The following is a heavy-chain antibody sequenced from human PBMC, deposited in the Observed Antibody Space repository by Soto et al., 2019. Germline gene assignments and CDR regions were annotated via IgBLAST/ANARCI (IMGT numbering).Heavy chain of an antibody. V-gene: IGHV3-15*01. CDR3: TTHFPYYYDSSGYWVAINDY. J-gene: IGHJ4*02. Sequence: GGSLRLSCAASGFTFSNAWISWVRQAPGKGLEWVGRIKSKTDGGTTDYAAPVKGRFTISRDDSKNTLYLQMNGLKTEDTAVYYCTTHFPYYYDSSGYWVAINDYWGQGTLVNFS. D-gene: IGHD3-22*01. CDR1: GFTFSNAW. CDR2: IKSKTDGGTT.